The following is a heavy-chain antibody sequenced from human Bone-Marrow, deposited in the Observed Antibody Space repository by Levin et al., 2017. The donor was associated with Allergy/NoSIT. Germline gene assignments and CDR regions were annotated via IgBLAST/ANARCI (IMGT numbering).Heavy chain of an antibody. CDR3: AREALAYFDY. CDR1: GDSITDSHHS. Sequence: PGGSLRLSCTVSGDSITDSHHSWAWIRQPPGKGLEWIGSIYYSGRTYYNPSLKSPVTISLDTSKNQFSLKLTSVTAADTSVYDCAREALAYFDYWGPGTLVTVSS. V-gene: IGHV4-39*07. CDR2: IYYSGRT. J-gene: IGHJ4*02.